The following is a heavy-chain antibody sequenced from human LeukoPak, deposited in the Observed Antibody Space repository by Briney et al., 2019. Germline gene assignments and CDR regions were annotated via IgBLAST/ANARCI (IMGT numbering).Heavy chain of an antibody. CDR1: GYTLTELS. J-gene: IGHJ4*02. CDR3: ATPIVGGLYFDY. CDR2: FDPEDGET. V-gene: IGHV1-24*01. D-gene: IGHD1-26*01. Sequence: ASVKVSCKFSGYTLTELSMHWVRQAPGKGLEWMGGFDPEDGETIYAQKFQGRVTMTEDTSTDTAYMELSSLRSEDTAVYYCATPIVGGLYFDYWGQGTLVTVSS.